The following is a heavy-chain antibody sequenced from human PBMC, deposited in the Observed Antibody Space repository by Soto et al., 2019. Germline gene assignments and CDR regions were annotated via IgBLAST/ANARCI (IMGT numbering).Heavy chain of an antibody. Sequence: GSSVKVSCKASGYTFTNYDINWVRRATGQGLEWMGWVNPNSGNTGNAQKFQGRLTMTRNTAISTAYMELSSLTSEDTAVYYGVRGKDYYYGMDVCGQGTTVIVSS. CDR2: VNPNSGNT. V-gene: IGHV1-8*01. CDR1: GYTFTNYD. J-gene: IGHJ6*02. CDR3: VRGKDYYYGMDV.